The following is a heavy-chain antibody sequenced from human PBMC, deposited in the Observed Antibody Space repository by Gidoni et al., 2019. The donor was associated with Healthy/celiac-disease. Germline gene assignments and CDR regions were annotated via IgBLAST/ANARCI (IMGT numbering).Heavy chain of an antibody. V-gene: IGHV3-23*01. CDR3: AKKGDRPLVLRNYYGMDV. CDR1: GFTFSSYA. D-gene: IGHD3-16*01. J-gene: IGHJ6*02. Sequence: VQLLESGGGLVQPGGSLRLSCAASGFTFSSYAMSWVRQAPGKGLEWVSAISGSGGSTYYADSGKGRFTISRDNSKNTLYLQMNSLRAEDTAVYYCAKKGDRPLVLRNYYGMDVWGQGTTVTVSS. CDR2: ISGSGGST.